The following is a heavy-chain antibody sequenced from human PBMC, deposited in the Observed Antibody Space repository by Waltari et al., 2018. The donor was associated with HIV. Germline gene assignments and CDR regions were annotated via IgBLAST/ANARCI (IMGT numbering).Heavy chain of an antibody. CDR2: ISVYNDNT. CDR3: ARAPMTTVTSRGFDI. D-gene: IGHD4-17*01. Sequence: QVQLVQSGAAVKKPGASLMVSCKASGYSFTRYGISWVSQAPGQGLEWIGWISVYNDNTKYAQKIQDRLNMTTDSPTSTAYMELRSLRSDDTAVYYCARAPMTTVTSRGFDIWGQGTMVIVSS. CDR1: GYSFTRYG. J-gene: IGHJ3*02. V-gene: IGHV1-18*01.